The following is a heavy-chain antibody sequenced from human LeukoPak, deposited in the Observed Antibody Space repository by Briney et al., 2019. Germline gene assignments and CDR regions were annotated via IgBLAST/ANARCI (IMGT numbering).Heavy chain of an antibody. Sequence: GGSLRLSCAASGFTFSSYSMNWVRQAPGEGLEWVSYISSSSSTIYYVDSVKGRFAISRDNAKNSLYLQMNSLRDEDTAVYYCARVAAGYSVNYFDYWGQGTLVTVSS. D-gene: IGHD4-23*01. J-gene: IGHJ4*02. V-gene: IGHV3-48*02. CDR3: ARVAAGYSVNYFDY. CDR2: ISSSSSTI. CDR1: GFTFSSYS.